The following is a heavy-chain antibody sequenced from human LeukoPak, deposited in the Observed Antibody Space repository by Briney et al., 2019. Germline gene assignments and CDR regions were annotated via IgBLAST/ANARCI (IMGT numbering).Heavy chain of an antibody. D-gene: IGHD6-25*01. Sequence: QAGGSLRLSCAASGFTSSAYDMHWVRQITGGGLEWVSTSGTVGDTFYSDSVKGRFAISRENAKNSVHLQMNSLRVEDSAIYFCVRAATPYIINGRRFDYWGQGTLVTVSS. CDR1: GFTSSAYD. V-gene: IGHV3-13*04. CDR2: SGTVGDT. J-gene: IGHJ4*02. CDR3: VRAATPYIINGRRFDY.